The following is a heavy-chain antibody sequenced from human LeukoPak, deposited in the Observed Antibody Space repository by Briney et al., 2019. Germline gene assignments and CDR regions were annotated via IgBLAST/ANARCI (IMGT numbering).Heavy chain of an antibody. Sequence: GGSLRLSCAASGFTFSSYSMNWVRQAPGKGLEWVANIKQDGSEKYYVDSVKGRFTISRDNAKNSLYLQMNSLRAEDTAVYYCARGTTVLRGWGQGTMVTVSS. CDR2: IKQDGSEK. J-gene: IGHJ3*01. V-gene: IGHV3-7*01. CDR3: ARGTTVLRG. CDR1: GFTFSSYS. D-gene: IGHD4-17*01.